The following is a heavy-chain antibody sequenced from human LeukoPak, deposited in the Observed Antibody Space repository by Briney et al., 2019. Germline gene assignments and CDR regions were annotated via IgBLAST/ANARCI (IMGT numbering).Heavy chain of an antibody. J-gene: IGHJ4*02. CDR1: GYTFTSYY. D-gene: IGHD2-15*01. CDR3: ARAVYCGGGSCYFDS. Sequence: ASVKVSCKASGYTFTSYYIHWVRQAPGQALEWTGIINPSGGSTRYAQNFQGRVTMTRDTSTTTVYMELSSLKSEDTAVYYCARAVYCGGGSCYFDSWGQGTLVTVSP. V-gene: IGHV1-46*01. CDR2: INPSGGST.